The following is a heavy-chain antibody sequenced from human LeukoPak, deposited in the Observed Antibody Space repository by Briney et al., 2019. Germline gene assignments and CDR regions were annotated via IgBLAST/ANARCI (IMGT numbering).Heavy chain of an antibody. CDR3: AREDTAMGLAPFDY. CDR2: INHSGST. V-gene: IGHV4-34*01. D-gene: IGHD5-18*01. Sequence: SETLSLTRAVYGGSFSGYYWSWIRQPPGKGLEWIGEINHSGSTNYNPSLKSRVTISVDTSKNQFSLKLSSVTAADTAVYYCAREDTAMGLAPFDYWGQGTLVTVSS. J-gene: IGHJ4*02. CDR1: GGSFSGYY.